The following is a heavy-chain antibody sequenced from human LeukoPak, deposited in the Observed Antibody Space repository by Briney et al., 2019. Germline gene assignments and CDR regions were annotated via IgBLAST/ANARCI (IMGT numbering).Heavy chain of an antibody. J-gene: IGHJ4*02. D-gene: IGHD3-10*01. CDR3: ARGYMVRGVIIPF. CDR1: GFTFSSYC. Sequence: GGSLRLSCAASGFTFSSYCMSWVRQAPGKGLEWVANIKQDGSEKYYVDAVKGRFTISRDNAKNSLYLQMNSLRAEDTAVYYCARGYMVRGVIIPFWGQGTLVTVSS. V-gene: IGHV3-7*01. CDR2: IKQDGSEK.